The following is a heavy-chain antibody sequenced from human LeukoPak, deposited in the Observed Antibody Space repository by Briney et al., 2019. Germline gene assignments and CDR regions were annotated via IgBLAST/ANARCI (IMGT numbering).Heavy chain of an antibody. V-gene: IGHV3-66*01. CDR3: ARVRDGYNYVFVF. J-gene: IGHJ4*02. D-gene: IGHD5-24*01. CDR2: IYRGGDK. Sequence: GGSLRLSCAASGFTVSSNYMSWVRQAPGKGLEWVSVIYRGGDKYYADSVKGRFTISRDNFKNTLFLQMNSLRAEDTAVYYCARVRDGYNYVFVFWGQGTLVTVSS. CDR1: GFTVSSNY.